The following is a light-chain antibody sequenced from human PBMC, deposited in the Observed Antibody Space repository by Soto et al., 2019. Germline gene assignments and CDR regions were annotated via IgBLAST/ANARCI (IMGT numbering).Light chain of an antibody. V-gene: IGKV3-11*01. J-gene: IGKJ2*01. CDR1: QSGTSY. CDR2: DAS. CDR3: QQRSNWPTYT. Sequence: EIVLPQSPATLSLSPGERATLSCRASQSGTSYLAWYQQTPVQAPRLLISDASNSATGIPARFSGSGSGTGFTLGISSLEAVDFAVYYCQQRSNWPTYTFGQGTKLEIK.